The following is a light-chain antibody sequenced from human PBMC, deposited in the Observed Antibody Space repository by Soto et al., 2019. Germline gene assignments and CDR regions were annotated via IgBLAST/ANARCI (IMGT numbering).Light chain of an antibody. Sequence: DIQMTQSPSTLSASVGDRVTITCRASQSISSWLAWYQQKPGKAPKLLIYKASSLESGVPSRFSGSGSGTEFSLTSSSVQPDDFATYYCQQSNSYSYTFGQGTKLEIK. V-gene: IGKV1-5*03. J-gene: IGKJ2*01. CDR1: QSISSW. CDR2: KAS. CDR3: QQSNSYSYT.